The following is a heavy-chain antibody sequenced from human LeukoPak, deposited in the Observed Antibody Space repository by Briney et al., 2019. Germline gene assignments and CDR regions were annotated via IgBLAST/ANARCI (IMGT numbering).Heavy chain of an antibody. D-gene: IGHD6-25*01. CDR3: ARITGIEAAGDY. CDR2: IKHDGSEK. Sequence: GGSLRLSCAASGFTFSMYWMRWVRQASAKGLEWVANIKHDGSEKFYVDSVKGRFIISRDNAKNSLFLQLNSLRDEDTAVYYCARITGIEAAGDYWGQGTLVTVSS. V-gene: IGHV3-7*04. CDR1: GFTFSMYW. J-gene: IGHJ4*02.